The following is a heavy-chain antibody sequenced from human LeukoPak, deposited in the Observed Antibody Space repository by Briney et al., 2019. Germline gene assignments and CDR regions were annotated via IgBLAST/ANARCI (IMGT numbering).Heavy chain of an antibody. D-gene: IGHD1-26*01. J-gene: IGHJ5*02. CDR1: GFTFSSYA. Sequence: GGSLRLSCAASGFTFSSYAMHWVRQAPGKGLEWVAVISYDGSNKYYADSVKGRFTISRDNSKNTLYLQMNSLKTEDTAVYYCTTDLSSGSYLANWFDPWGQGTLVTVSS. CDR3: TTDLSSGSYLANWFDP. CDR2: ISYDGSNK. V-gene: IGHV3-30*04.